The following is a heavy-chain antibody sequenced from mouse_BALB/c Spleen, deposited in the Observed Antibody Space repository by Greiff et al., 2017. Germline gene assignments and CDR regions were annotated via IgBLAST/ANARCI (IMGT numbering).Heavy chain of an antibody. J-gene: IGHJ2*01. Sequence: EVKVVESGGGLVKPGGSLKLSCAASGFTFSDYYMYWVRQTPEKRLEWVATISDGGSYTYYPDSVKGRFTISRDNAKNNLYLQMSSLKSEDTAMYYCARGHSSGYVEYGGQGTTLTVSS. CDR3: ARGHSSGYVEY. V-gene: IGHV5-4*02. CDR1: GFTFSDYY. D-gene: IGHD3-1*01. CDR2: ISDGGSYT.